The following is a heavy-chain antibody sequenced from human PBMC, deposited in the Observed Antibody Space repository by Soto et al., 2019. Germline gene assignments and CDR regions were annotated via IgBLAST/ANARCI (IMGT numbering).Heavy chain of an antibody. Sequence: VASVKVSCKASGGTFSSYAISWVRQAPGQGLEWMGGIIPIFGTANYAQKFQGRVTITADESTSTAYMELSSLRSEDTAVYYCARVGRGTTVVTLGWFDPWGQGTLVTVSS. CDR3: ARVGRGTTVVTLGWFDP. V-gene: IGHV1-69*13. J-gene: IGHJ5*02. CDR1: GGTFSSYA. D-gene: IGHD4-17*01. CDR2: IIPIFGTA.